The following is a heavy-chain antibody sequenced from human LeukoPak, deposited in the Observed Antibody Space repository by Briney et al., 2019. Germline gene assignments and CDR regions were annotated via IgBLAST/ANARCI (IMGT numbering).Heavy chain of an antibody. CDR2: ISSNGGST. CDR3: ARGVGGPAAIGNWFDP. Sequence: GGSLRLSCAASGFTFSSYSMNWVRQAPGKGLESVSAISSNGGSTYYANSVKGRFTISRDNSKNTLYLQMGSLRAEDMAVYYCARGVGGPAAIGNWFDPWGQGTLVTVSS. J-gene: IGHJ5*02. V-gene: IGHV3-64*01. CDR1: GFTFSSYS. D-gene: IGHD2-2*01.